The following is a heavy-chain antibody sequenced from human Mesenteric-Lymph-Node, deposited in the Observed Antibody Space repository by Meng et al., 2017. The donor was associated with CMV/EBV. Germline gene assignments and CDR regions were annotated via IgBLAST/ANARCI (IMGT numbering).Heavy chain of an antibody. V-gene: IGHV3-48*04. CDR3: ARVQTDY. Sequence: GGSLRLSCVASGLTFTTYSMNWVRQAPGKGLEWVSYISISGKTVHYADSVKGRFTISRDNANKSLYLQMNNLRAEDTAVYYCARVQTDYWGQGTLVTVSS. CDR1: GLTFTTYS. J-gene: IGHJ4*02. CDR2: ISISGKTV.